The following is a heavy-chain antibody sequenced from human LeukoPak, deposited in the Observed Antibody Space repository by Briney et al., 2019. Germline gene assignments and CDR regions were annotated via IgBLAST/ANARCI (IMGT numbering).Heavy chain of an antibody. CDR3: ARYGDPYYYYYGMDV. V-gene: IGHV3-30*03. Sequence: PGRSLRLSCAASGFTFSSYGMHWVRQAPGKGLEWVAVISYDGSNKYYADSVKGRFTISRDNSKNTLYLQMNSLRAEDTAVYYCARYGDPYYYYYGMDVWGQGTTVTVSS. J-gene: IGHJ6*02. D-gene: IGHD4-17*01. CDR2: ISYDGSNK. CDR1: GFTFSSYG.